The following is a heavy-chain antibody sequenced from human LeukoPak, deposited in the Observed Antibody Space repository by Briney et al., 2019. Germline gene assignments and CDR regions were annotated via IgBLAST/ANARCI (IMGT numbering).Heavy chain of an antibody. CDR2: INPNSGGT. J-gene: IGHJ4*02. CDR1: GYTFTGYY. D-gene: IGHD4-17*01. Sequence: ASVKVSCKASGYTFTGYYMHWVRQAPGQGLEWMGRINPNSGGTDYGRKFQGRVTMTRDTSISTAYMELSRLRSDDTAVYYCARVMTTGSSFDYWGQGTLVTVSS. CDR3: ARVMTTGSSFDY. V-gene: IGHV1-2*06.